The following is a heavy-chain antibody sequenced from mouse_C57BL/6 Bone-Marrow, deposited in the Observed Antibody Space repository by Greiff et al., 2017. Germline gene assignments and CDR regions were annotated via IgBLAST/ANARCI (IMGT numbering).Heavy chain of an antibody. CDR3: ARDRDYYGSSYFFDY. V-gene: IGHV3-6*01. Sequence: EVQLQQSGPGLVKPSPSLSLSCSVTGYSFTSGYFWNWIRQFPGNNLECMGYIRYDGSNNYNPSLKNRTSITRDTSKNQFFLTLNSVTTEDTATYYCARDRDYYGSSYFFDYWGQGTTLTVSS. CDR1: GYSFTSGYF. D-gene: IGHD1-1*01. CDR2: IRYDGSN. J-gene: IGHJ2*01.